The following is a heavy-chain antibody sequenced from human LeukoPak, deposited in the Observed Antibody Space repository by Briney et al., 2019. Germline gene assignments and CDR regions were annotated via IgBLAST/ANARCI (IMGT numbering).Heavy chain of an antibody. V-gene: IGHV3-7*01. J-gene: IGHJ4*02. CDR2: IKQDGSEK. CDR3: ATVAGDCSGGRCYLLRFDY. CDR1: GFTFSSYW. Sequence: PGGCLRLSCAASGFTFSSYWMSWVRQAPGKGLEWVANIKQDGSEKYYVDPVKGRFTISRDNAKDSLYLQMNSPRGDDTAVYYCATVAGDCSGGRCYLLRFDYWGQGTLVTVSS. D-gene: IGHD2-15*01.